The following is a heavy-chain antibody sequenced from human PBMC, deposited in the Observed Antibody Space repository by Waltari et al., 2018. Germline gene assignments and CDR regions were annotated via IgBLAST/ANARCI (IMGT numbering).Heavy chain of an antibody. CDR1: GGTFSSYA. D-gene: IGHD3-22*01. CDR2: IIPIFGTA. J-gene: IGHJ3*02. CDR3: ATPQTYYYDSSGRLDAFDI. V-gene: IGHV1-69*05. Sequence: QVQLVQSGAEVKKPGSSVKVSCKASGGTFSSYAISWVRQAPGQGLEWMGGIIPIFGTANYAQKFQGRVTITTDESTSTAYMELSSLRSEDTAVYYCATPQTYYYDSSGRLDAFDIWGQGTMVTVSS.